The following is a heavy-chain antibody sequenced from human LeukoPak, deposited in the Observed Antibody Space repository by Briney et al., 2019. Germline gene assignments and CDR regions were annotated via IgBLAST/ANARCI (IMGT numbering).Heavy chain of an antibody. CDR2: ISAYNGNT. CDR1: GYTFTSYG. CDR3: ARPQDYYDSSGQDNDAFDI. J-gene: IGHJ3*02. V-gene: IGHV1-18*01. D-gene: IGHD3-22*01. Sequence: GASVKVSCKASGYTFTSYGISWVRQAPGQGLEWMGWISAYNGNTNYAQKLQGRVTMTTDTSTSTAYMELSSLRSEDTAVYYCARPQDYYDSSGQDNDAFDIWGQGTMVTVSS.